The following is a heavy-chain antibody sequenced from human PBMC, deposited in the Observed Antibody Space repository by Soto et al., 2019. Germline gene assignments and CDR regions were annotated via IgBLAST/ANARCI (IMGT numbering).Heavy chain of an antibody. D-gene: IGHD1-26*01. Sequence: SETLSLTCTISGGSISVYYWSWIRQPPGQALEWIGYIYDSGSPYYNPSLRSRVIISADTSKNQISLKLTSATAADPAVYYCARGVGSSPPRYWGRGTLVTVSS. CDR1: GGSISVYY. J-gene: IGHJ4*02. CDR3: ARGVGSSPPRY. CDR2: IYDSGSP. V-gene: IGHV4-59*01.